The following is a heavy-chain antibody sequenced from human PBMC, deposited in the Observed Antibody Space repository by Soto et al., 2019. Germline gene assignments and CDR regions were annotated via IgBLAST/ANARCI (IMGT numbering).Heavy chain of an antibody. J-gene: IGHJ2*01. V-gene: IGHV4-31*03. D-gene: IGHD5-18*01. CDR3: AREEGYSYGYSWYFDL. CDR1: CGSISSGGYY. CDR2: IYPSGST. Sequence: QVQLQESGPGLVKPSQTLSLTCTVSCGSISSGGYYCSWIRQHPGQGLEWIGYIYPSGSTYYDPSLKSRVTKSVDTSKNQFSLKLSSVTAADTAVYYCAREEGYSYGYSWYFDLWGRGTLVTVSS.